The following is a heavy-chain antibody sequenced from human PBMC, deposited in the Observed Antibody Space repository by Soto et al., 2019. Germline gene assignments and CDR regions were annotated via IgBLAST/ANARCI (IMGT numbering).Heavy chain of an antibody. J-gene: IGHJ6*02. CDR1: GGSFSGYY. V-gene: IGHV4-34*01. CDR2: INHSGST. Sequence: SETLSLTCAVYGGSFSGYYWSWIGQPPGKGLEWIGEINHSGSTNYNPSLKSRVTISVDTSKNQFSLKLSSVTAADTAVYYCARGEEGQWLSYYYYGMDVWGQGTTVTVSS. D-gene: IGHD6-19*01. CDR3: ARGEEGQWLSYYYYGMDV.